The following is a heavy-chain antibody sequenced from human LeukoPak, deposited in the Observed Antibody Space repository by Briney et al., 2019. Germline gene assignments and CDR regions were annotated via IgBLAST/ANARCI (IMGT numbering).Heavy chain of an antibody. CDR2: ISYDGSNK. CDR3: AKSQGSGWFALYYYYYMDV. CDR1: GLTFSGYT. J-gene: IGHJ6*03. V-gene: IGHV3-30*18. Sequence: GGSLRLSCSASGLTFSGYTMSWVRQAPGKGLEWVAVISYDGSNKYYADSVKGRFTISRDNSKNTLYLQMSSLRAEDTAVYYCAKSQGSGWFALYYYYYMDVWGKGTTVTVSS. D-gene: IGHD6-19*01.